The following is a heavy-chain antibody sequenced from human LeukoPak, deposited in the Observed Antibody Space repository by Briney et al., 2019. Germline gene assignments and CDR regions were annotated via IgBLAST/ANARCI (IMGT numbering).Heavy chain of an antibody. Sequence: GGSLRLSCAASGFTFSSYGMSWVRQAPGKGLEWVSAISGSGGSTYYADSVKGRFTISRDNAKNSLYLQMNSLRAEDTAVYYCAREVSLGYFDYWGQGTLVTVSS. CDR3: AREVSLGYFDY. CDR1: GFTFSSYG. V-gene: IGHV3-23*01. J-gene: IGHJ4*02. CDR2: ISGSGGST.